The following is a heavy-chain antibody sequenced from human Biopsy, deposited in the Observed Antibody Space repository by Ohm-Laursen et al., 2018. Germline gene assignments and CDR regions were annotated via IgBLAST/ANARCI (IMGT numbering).Heavy chain of an antibody. CDR2: INHSGST. CDR1: GGSFSGYY. Sequence: SETLSLTCAVYGGSFSGYYWSWIRQPPGKGLEWIGEINHSGSTNYNPSLKSRVTISVDTSKNQFSLKLSSVTAADTAAYYCARGRLRAVARFDYWGQGTLVTVSS. CDR3: ARGRLRAVARFDY. J-gene: IGHJ4*02. V-gene: IGHV4-34*01. D-gene: IGHD6-19*01.